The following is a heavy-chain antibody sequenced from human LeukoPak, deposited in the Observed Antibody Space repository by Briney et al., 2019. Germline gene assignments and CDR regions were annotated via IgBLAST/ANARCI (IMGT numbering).Heavy chain of an antibody. D-gene: IGHD3-16*01. CDR1: GFTFSSNG. CDR2: ISYDGSNK. J-gene: IGHJ4*02. V-gene: IGHV3-30*18. Sequence: GRSLRLSCAASGFTFSSNGMHCVRKAPGKGLEWVAVISYDGSNKYYADSVKGRFTISRDNSKNTLYQQMNSLRAEDTAVYYCAKDWGSSPLDYWGQGTLVTVSS. CDR3: AKDWGSSPLDY.